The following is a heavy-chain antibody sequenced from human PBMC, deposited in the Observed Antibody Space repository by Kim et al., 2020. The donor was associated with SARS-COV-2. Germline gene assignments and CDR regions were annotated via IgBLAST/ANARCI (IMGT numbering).Heavy chain of an antibody. CDR3: AKDTDERGTTYGDYAGFDP. V-gene: IGHV3-30*18. J-gene: IGHJ5*02. CDR1: GFTFSSYG. D-gene: IGHD4-17*01. Sequence: GGSLRLSCAASGFTFSSYGMHWVRQAPGKGLKWVAVISYDGSNKYYADSVKGRFTISRDNSKNTLYLQMNSLRAEDTAVYYCAKDTDERGTTYGDYAGFDPWGQGTLVTVSS. CDR2: ISYDGSNK.